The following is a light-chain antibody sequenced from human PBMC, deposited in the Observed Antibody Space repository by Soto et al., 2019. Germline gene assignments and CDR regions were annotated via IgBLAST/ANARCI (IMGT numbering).Light chain of an antibody. V-gene: IGKV1-39*01. J-gene: IGKJ4*01. CDR2: VAY. Sequence: DIQMTQSPSSLSASVGDRVTITCRASQSIGRYLNWYQQKPGKAPNVLINVAYTLRSGVQSRFSGSGSGTDFNLTINSLQPEDFATYFCKQSFTTPLTFGGGTKVDIK. CDR1: QSIGRY. CDR3: KQSFTTPLT.